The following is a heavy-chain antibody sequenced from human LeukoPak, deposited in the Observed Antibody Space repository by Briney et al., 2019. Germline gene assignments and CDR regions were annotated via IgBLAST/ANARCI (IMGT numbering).Heavy chain of an antibody. CDR2: IYYGGNT. D-gene: IGHD6-19*01. CDR1: GGSFNSDDYY. V-gene: IGHV4-61*08. J-gene: IGHJ6*02. CDR3: ANWGGVAGRPGYYGMDV. Sequence: SETLSLTCGVSGGSFNSDDYYWNWIRQPPGRGLEWIGYIYYGGNTNYNPSLRSRVTISMDTSKNQFSLQLSSVTPEDTAVYYCANWGGVAGRPGYYGMDVWGQGTTVTVSS.